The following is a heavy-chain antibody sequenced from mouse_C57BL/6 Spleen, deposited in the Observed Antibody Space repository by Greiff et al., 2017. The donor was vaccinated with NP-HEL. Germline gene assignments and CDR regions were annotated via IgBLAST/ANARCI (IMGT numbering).Heavy chain of an antibody. V-gene: IGHV3-6*01. D-gene: IGHD1-1*01. J-gene: IGHJ2*01. CDR2: ISYDGSN. Sequence: VQLKESGPGLVKPSQSLSLTCSVTGYSITSGYYWNWIRQFPGNKLEWMGYISYDGSNNYNPSLKNRISITRDTSKNQFFLKLNSVTTEDTATYYCARGVYYYGSSEDYWGQGTTLTVSS. CDR1: GYSITSGYY. CDR3: ARGVYYYGSSEDY.